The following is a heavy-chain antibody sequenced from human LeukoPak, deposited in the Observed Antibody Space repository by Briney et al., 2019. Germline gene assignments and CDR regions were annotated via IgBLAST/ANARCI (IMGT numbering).Heavy chain of an antibody. CDR3: ASRYCSSTSCTDAFDI. CDR2: IYHSGGT. CDR1: GGSISSSNW. D-gene: IGHD2-2*01. V-gene: IGHV4-4*02. J-gene: IGHJ3*02. Sequence: ASETLSLTCTVSGGSISSSNWWSWVRQPPGKGLEWIGEIYHSGGTNYNPSLKSRVTISVDTSKNQFSLKLSSVTAADTAVYYCASRYCSSTSCTDAFDIWGQGTMVTVSS.